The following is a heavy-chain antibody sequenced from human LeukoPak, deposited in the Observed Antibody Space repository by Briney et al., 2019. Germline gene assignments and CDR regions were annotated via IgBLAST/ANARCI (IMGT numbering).Heavy chain of an antibody. V-gene: IGHV4-34*01. D-gene: IGHD3-3*01. CDR3: ARVGTIFGG. Sequence: SETLSLTCAVYGGSFSGYYWSWIRQPPGKGLEWIGEINHSGSTNYNPYLKSRVTISVDTSKNQFSLKLSSVTAADTAVYYCARVGTIFGGWGQGTLVTVSS. J-gene: IGHJ4*02. CDR1: GGSFSGYY. CDR2: INHSGST.